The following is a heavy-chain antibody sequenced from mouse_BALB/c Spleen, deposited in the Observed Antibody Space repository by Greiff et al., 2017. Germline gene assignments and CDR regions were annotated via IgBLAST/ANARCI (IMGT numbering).Heavy chain of an antibody. CDR1: GYSFTSYW. D-gene: IGHD2-2*01. Sequence: VQLQQSGTVLARPGASVKMSCKASGYSFTSYWMHWVKQRPGQGLEWIGAIYPGNSDTSYNQKFKGKAKLTAVTSASTAYMELSSLTNEDSAVYYCTRGGLRRGDWYFDVWGAGTTVRFL. V-gene: IGHV1-5*01. J-gene: IGHJ1*02. CDR2: IYPGNSDT. CDR3: TRGGLRRGDWYFDV.